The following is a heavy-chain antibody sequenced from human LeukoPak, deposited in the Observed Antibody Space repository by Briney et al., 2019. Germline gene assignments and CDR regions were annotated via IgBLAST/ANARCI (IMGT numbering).Heavy chain of an antibody. D-gene: IGHD1-20*01. CDR3: ARAPTLHITGTLEFDY. Sequence: SVKVSCKASGGTFISYAISWVRQAPGQGLEWMGSIIPIFGTANYAQKFQGRVTITTDESTSTAYMELSSLRSEDTAVYYCARAPTLHITGTLEFDYWGQGTLVTVSS. V-gene: IGHV1-69*05. J-gene: IGHJ4*02. CDR1: GGTFISYA. CDR2: IIPIFGTA.